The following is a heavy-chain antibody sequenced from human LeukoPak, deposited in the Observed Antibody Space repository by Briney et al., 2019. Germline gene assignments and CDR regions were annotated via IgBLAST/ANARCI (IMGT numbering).Heavy chain of an antibody. CDR1: GFTFSSYA. V-gene: IGHV3-23*01. Sequence: GGSLRLSCAASGFTFSSYAMSWVRQAPGKGLEWVSAISGSGGSTYYADSVKGRFTISRDNSKNTLYLQMNSLRAEDTAVYYCAKDLSCSTTYYDILTGYKYGMDVWGQGTTVTVSS. CDR2: ISGSGGST. J-gene: IGHJ6*02. D-gene: IGHD3-9*01. CDR3: AKDLSCSTTYYDILTGYKYGMDV.